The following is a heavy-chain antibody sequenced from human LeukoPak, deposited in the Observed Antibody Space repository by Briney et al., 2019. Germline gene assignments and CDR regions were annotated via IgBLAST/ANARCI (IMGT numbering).Heavy chain of an antibody. D-gene: IGHD6-13*01. CDR1: GFTVSSNY. J-gene: IGHJ3*02. V-gene: IGHV3-21*01. Sequence: GGSLRLSCAASGFTVSSNYMSWVRQAPGKGLEWVSSISSSSSYIYYADSVKGRFTISRDNAKNSLYLQMNSLRAEDTAVYYCARDGSSSCGIWGQGTMVTVSS. CDR3: ARDGSSSCGI. CDR2: ISSSSSYI.